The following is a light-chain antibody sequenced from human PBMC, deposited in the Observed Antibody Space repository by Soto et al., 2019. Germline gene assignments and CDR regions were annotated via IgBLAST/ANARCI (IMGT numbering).Light chain of an antibody. CDR2: KAS. J-gene: IGKJ1*01. CDR3: LQYNSNSRT. CDR1: QSISSY. Sequence: DIQMTQSPSSLSASVGDRVTITCRASQSISSYLNWYQQKPGKAPKLLIYKASTLKSGVPSRFSGSGSGTEFTLTISSLQPDDFATYYCLQYNSNSRTFGQGTKVDIK. V-gene: IGKV1-5*03.